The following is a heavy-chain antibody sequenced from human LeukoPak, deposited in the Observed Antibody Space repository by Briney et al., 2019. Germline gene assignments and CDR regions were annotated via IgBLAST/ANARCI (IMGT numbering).Heavy chain of an antibody. CDR3: SRDISLNYYDSSGSEYFQH. CDR2: INPSGGST. CDR1: GYTFTSYY. D-gene: IGHD3-22*01. Sequence: ASVKVSCKASGYTFTSYYMHWVRHAPGQGLEWMGIINPSGGSTSYAQKFKGRVTMTRDTSTSTVYMELSSLRSEDTAVYYCSRDISLNYYDSSGSEYFQHWGQGTLVTVSS. V-gene: IGHV1-46*01. J-gene: IGHJ1*01.